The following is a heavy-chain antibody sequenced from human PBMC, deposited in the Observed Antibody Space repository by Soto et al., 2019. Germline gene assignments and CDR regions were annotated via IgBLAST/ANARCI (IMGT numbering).Heavy chain of an antibody. D-gene: IGHD4-17*01. V-gene: IGHV3-33*01. CDR2: IYYDGSNK. CDR1: GFAFSAYG. Sequence: QVQLVESGGGVVQPGRSLRLSCAASGFAFSAYGMHWVRQAPGKGLEWVAMIYYDGSNKYYADSVKGRFTISRDNSKNTLYLQMSSQRAEDTALYYCARVGGTVTSDYWGQGTLVTVSS. CDR3: ARVGGTVTSDY. J-gene: IGHJ4*02.